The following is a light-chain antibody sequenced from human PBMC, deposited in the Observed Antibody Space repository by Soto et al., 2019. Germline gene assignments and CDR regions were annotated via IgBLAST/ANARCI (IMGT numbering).Light chain of an antibody. V-gene: IGKV3-15*01. J-gene: IGKJ4*01. Sequence: IILTQSPATLSLSPLERAAVSFMASQSVSHYLAWYHQKPGQAPRLLISGASTGATGIPARFSGSESGTEFTLTISSLQSEDCAIYYCQQYNTWPITFGGGTKVDI. CDR3: QQYNTWPIT. CDR2: GAS. CDR1: QSVSHY.